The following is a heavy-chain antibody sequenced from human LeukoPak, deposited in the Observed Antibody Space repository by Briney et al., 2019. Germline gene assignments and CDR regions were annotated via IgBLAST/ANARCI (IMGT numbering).Heavy chain of an antibody. V-gene: IGHV3-30-3*01. J-gene: IGHJ3*01. CDR2: ISYDGSNK. Sequence: GGSLRLSCAASGFTFSSYAMHWVRQAPGKGLEWVAVISYDGSNKYYADSVKGRFTISRDNSKNTLYLQMNSLRAEDTAVYYCAREQFDYWGQGTMVTVSS. D-gene: IGHD3-9*01. CDR1: GFTFSSYA. CDR3: AREQFDY.